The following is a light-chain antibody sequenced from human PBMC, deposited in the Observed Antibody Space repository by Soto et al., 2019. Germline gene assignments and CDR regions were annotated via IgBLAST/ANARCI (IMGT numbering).Light chain of an antibody. Sequence: QSVLTQPASVSGSPGQSITISCTGTSSDVGGYNYVSWYQQHPGKAPKLMIYEVSNRPSGVSNRFSGSKSGNTASLTISGLQAEDEADYYCSSYTSSSTHWVFGGGTQLNVL. J-gene: IGLJ3*02. CDR2: EVS. CDR3: SSYTSSSTHWV. V-gene: IGLV2-14*01. CDR1: SSDVGGYNY.